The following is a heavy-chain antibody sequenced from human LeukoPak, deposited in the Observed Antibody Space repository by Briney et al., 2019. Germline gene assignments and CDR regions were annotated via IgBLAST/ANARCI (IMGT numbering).Heavy chain of an antibody. Sequence: GGSLRLSCAASGFTFSSYAMSWVRQAPGKGLEWVSAISGSGGSTYYADSLKGRFTISRDNSKNTLYLQMNSLRAEDTAVYYCAESMTTVTYFDYWGQGTLVTVSS. CDR1: GFTFSSYA. V-gene: IGHV3-23*01. CDR2: ISGSGGST. D-gene: IGHD4-17*01. J-gene: IGHJ4*02. CDR3: AESMTTVTYFDY.